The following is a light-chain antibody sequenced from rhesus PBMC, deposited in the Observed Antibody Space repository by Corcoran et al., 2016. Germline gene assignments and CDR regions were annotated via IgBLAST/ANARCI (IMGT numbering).Light chain of an antibody. Sequence: DIVMTQTPLSLPVTPGDPASISCRSSQSLLHSNGNTSLDWYLQSPGQSPRLLIYKVTNRESGVPDRISASGSGTDVTLKISRVEPEDVGVYYCMQSTKDPRTFGQGTKVEIK. J-gene: IGKJ1*01. CDR1: QSLLHSNGNTS. V-gene: IGKV2S2*01. CDR2: KVT. CDR3: MQSTKDPRT.